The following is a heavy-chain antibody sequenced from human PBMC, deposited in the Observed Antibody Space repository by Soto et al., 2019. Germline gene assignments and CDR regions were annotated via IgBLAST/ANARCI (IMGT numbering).Heavy chain of an antibody. J-gene: IGHJ6*02. Sequence: GESLKISCKGSGYSFTSYWIGWVRQMPGKGLEWMGIIYPGDSDTRYSPSFQGQVTISADKSISTAYLQWSSLKASDTAMYYCAISSSYYYYGMEVWGQGTAVTVSS. CDR3: AISSSYYYYGMEV. V-gene: IGHV5-51*01. CDR2: IYPGDSDT. D-gene: IGHD6-13*01. CDR1: GYSFTSYW.